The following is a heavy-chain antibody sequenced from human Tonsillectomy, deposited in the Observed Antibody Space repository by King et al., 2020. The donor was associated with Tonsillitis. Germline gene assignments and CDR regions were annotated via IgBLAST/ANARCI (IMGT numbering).Heavy chain of an antibody. CDR3: ARDFIDRWYFDV. D-gene: IGHD3-16*02. CDR1: GGSISNYY. Sequence: VQLQESGPGLVRPSETLSLTCTVSGGSISNYYWSWIRPPPGKGLEWIGYVYNSGSSYYNPSLRRRVTMSVDTSKNQISLTLSSVTAADTAVYFCARDFIDRWYFDVCGRGTLVTVSS. V-gene: IGHV4-59*01. J-gene: IGHJ2*01. CDR2: VYNSGSS.